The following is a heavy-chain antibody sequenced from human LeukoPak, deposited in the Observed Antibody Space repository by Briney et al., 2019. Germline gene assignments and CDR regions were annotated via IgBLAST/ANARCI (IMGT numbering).Heavy chain of an antibody. V-gene: IGHV1-69*04. J-gene: IGHJ4*02. CDR2: IIPILAIA. Sequence: ASAVTFTRYTISWVRHAPAHGLESMRRIIPILAIANYAQKFPARVTITADKSTSTAYMELSSLRSDDTAVYYCARDNGYMTTAYRFDYWGQGTLVTVSS. CDR3: ARDNGYMTTAYRFDY. CDR1: AVTFTRYT. D-gene: IGHD4-11*01.